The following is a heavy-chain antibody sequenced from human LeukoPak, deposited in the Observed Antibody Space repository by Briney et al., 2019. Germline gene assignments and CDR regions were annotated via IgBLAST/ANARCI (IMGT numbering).Heavy chain of an antibody. CDR2: IYSGGST. Sequence: GGSLRLSCAASGFTVSSNYMSWVRQAPGKGLEWVSVIYSGGSTYYADSVKGRFTISRDNSKNTLYLQMNSLRAEDTAVYYCAKDPLDLVPATAPHYWGQGTLVTVSS. D-gene: IGHD2-2*01. CDR3: AKDPLDLVPATAPHY. J-gene: IGHJ4*02. V-gene: IGHV3-53*01. CDR1: GFTVSSNY.